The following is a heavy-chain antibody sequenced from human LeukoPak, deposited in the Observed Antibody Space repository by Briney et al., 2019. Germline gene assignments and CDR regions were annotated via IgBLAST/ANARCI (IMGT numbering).Heavy chain of an antibody. J-gene: IGHJ6*04. V-gene: IGHV3-48*03. CDR2: ISNSGSTI. CDR3: AELGITMIGGV. D-gene: IGHD3-10*02. Sequence: GGSLRLSCAASGFIFSSYEMSWVRHVPGQGLEWISYISNSGSTIYYADSVKGRFTTSRDNARNSLYLQMNSPRAEDTAVYYCAELGITMIGGVWGKGTTVTISS. CDR1: GFIFSSYE.